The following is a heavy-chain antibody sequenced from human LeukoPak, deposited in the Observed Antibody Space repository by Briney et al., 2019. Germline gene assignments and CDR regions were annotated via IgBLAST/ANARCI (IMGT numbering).Heavy chain of an antibody. Sequence: ASVKVSCKASGGTFSSYAISWVRQAPGQGLEWMGGIIPIFGTANYAQKFQGRVTITADESTSTAYMELSSLSSEDTAVYYCARMDMEYYDILTGYYGYWGRGTLVTVSS. D-gene: IGHD3-9*01. CDR1: GGTFSSYA. J-gene: IGHJ4*02. V-gene: IGHV1-69*01. CDR2: IIPIFGTA. CDR3: ARMDMEYYDILTGYYGY.